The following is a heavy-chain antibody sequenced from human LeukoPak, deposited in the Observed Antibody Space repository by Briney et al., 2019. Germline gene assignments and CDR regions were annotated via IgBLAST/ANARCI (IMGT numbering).Heavy chain of an antibody. D-gene: IGHD2-8*01. Sequence: ASVNVSCKASGGTFSSYAISWVRQAPGQGLEWMGGIIPIFGTANYAQKFQGRVTITTAESTSTAYMELSSLRSEDTVVYYCARDGWNGYYYRVVWGEGTTVSVSS. CDR1: GGTFSSYA. J-gene: IGHJ6*03. V-gene: IGHV1-69*05. CDR2: IIPIFGTA. CDR3: ARDGWNGYYYRVV.